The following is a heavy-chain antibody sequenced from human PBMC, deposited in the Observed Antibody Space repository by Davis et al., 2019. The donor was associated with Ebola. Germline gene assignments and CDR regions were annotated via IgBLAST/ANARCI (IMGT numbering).Heavy chain of an antibody. J-gene: IGHJ5*02. CDR2: ISYDGSNK. Sequence: GGSLRLSCAASGFTFSSYAMHWVRQAPGKGLEWVAVISYDGSNKYYADSVKGRFTVSRDNAKNSLYLQMNSLRAEDTAVYYCAREVRRGWFDPWGQGTLVTVSS. CDR1: GFTFSSYA. V-gene: IGHV3-30-3*01. D-gene: IGHD3-10*01. CDR3: AREVRRGWFDP.